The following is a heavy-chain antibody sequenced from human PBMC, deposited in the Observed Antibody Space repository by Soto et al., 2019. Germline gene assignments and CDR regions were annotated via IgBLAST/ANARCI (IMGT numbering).Heavy chain of an antibody. CDR2: IIPILGIA. V-gene: IGHV1-69*02. J-gene: IGHJ4*02. CDR3: ARGYSSSWYSDY. Sequence: QVQLVQSGAEVKKPGSSVKVSCKASGGTFSSYTISWVRQAPGQGLEWMGRIIPILGIANYAQKFQGRVTITADKSTSTAYMERSSLRSEDTAVYYCARGYSSSWYSDYWGQGTLVTVSS. D-gene: IGHD6-13*01. CDR1: GGTFSSYT.